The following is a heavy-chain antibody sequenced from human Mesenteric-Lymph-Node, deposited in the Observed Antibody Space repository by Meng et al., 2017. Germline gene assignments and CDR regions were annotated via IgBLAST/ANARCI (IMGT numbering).Heavy chain of an antibody. V-gene: IGHV4-4*02. CDR3: ARVIFSGWYVGRGWFDP. CDR2: IYHSGST. CDR1: GGSISRSNW. Sequence: QLQRKGVGPVLVKPSGTRALTVAVSGGSISRSNWWSWVRQPPGKGLEWIWEIYHSGSTNYNPSIKSRVTISVDKSKNQFSLKLSSVTAADTAVYYCARVIFSGWYVGRGWFDPWGQGTLVTVSS. D-gene: IGHD6-19*01. J-gene: IGHJ5*02.